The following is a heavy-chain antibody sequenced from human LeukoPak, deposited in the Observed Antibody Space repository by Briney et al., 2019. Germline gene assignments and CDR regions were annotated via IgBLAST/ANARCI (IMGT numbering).Heavy chain of an antibody. CDR3: ARGPSGYHNT. CDR2: ISGSGGST. Sequence: GGSLRLSCAASGFSFSSYEMNWVRQAPGKGLEWVSAISGSGGSTYYADSVKGRFTISRDNSKNTLYLQMNSLRAEDTAVYYCARGPSGYHNTGGQGTLVTVSS. V-gene: IGHV3-23*01. J-gene: IGHJ4*02. D-gene: IGHD5-12*01. CDR1: GFSFSSYE.